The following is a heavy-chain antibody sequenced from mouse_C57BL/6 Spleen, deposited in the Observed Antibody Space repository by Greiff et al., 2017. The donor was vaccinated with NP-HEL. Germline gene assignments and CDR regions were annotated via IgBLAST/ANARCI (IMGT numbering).Heavy chain of an antibody. V-gene: IGHV1-26*01. J-gene: IGHJ2*01. CDR3: ARRGYYYYGLDY. Sequence: VQLQQSGPELVKPGASVKISCKASGYTFTDYYMNWVKQSHGKSLEWIGDINPNNGGTSYNQKFKGKATLTVDKSSSTAYMELRSLTSEDSAVYYCARRGYYYYGLDYWGQGTTLTVSS. CDR1: GYTFTDYY. D-gene: IGHD1-1*01. CDR2: INPNNGGT.